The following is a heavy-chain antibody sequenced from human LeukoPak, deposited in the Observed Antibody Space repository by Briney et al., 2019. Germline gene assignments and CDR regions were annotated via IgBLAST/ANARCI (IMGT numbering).Heavy chain of an antibody. CDR2: IYYSGST. CDR1: GGSISSYY. V-gene: IGHV4-59*01. Sequence: SETLSLTCTVSGGSISSYYWSWIRQPPGKGLEWIGYIYYSGSTNYNPSLKSRVTISVDTSKNQFSLKLSSVTAADTAVYYCAREGIDILTGYLGFDYWGQGTLVTVSS. J-gene: IGHJ4*02. D-gene: IGHD3-9*01. CDR3: AREGIDILTGYLGFDY.